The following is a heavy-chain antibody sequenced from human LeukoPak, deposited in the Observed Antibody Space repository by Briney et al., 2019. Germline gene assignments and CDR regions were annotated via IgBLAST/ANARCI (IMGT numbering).Heavy chain of an antibody. V-gene: IGHV3-7*03. CDR2: IKQAGSEK. CDR1: RLTLSNYW. CDR3: AARSSGNPYF. Sequence: GGSLRLSCTASRLTLSNYWRIWVRQAPGNGLQWVAKIKQAGSEKYYVDSVKGRFTISRDNAENSLYLQMNSLRVEDTAVYYCAARSSGNPYFWGQGTLVTVSS. D-gene: IGHD1-26*01. J-gene: IGHJ4*02.